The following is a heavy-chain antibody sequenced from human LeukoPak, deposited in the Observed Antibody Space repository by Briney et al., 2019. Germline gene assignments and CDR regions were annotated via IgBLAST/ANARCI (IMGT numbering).Heavy chain of an antibody. Sequence: ASVKVSCKASGYTFTGYYMHWVRQAPGQGLEWMGWINPNSGGTNYAQKFQGRVTMTRDTSISTAYMELSRLRSDDTAVYYCARSHNSGSYHSDYWGQGTLVTVSS. V-gene: IGHV1-2*02. CDR1: GYTFTGYY. CDR2: INPNSGGT. J-gene: IGHJ4*02. D-gene: IGHD1-26*01. CDR3: ARSHNSGSYHSDY.